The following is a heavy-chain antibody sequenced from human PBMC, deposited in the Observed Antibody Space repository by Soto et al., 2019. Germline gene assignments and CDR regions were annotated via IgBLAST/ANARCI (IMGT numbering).Heavy chain of an antibody. Sequence: PSDTLSLTCTVSGGSISSHYWSWVRQAPGKGLEWIGRIYYRGSTTYNPSLRSRSTISVDTSNNQFSLKLNSVATADTAVYYCARDGREASGMDVWGQGTKVTVSS. D-gene: IGHD1-26*01. V-gene: IGHV4-59*11. CDR1: GGSISSHY. CDR2: IYYRGST. J-gene: IGHJ6*02. CDR3: ARDGREASGMDV.